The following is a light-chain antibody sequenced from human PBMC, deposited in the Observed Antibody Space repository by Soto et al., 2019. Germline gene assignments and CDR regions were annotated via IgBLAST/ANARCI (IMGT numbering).Light chain of an antibody. CDR2: TSS. CDR1: QSIGRN. J-gene: IGKJ5*01. CDR3: QQSYSTPPT. V-gene: IGKV1-39*01. Sequence: DIQMTPSPASLSASVGDRVTISCRASQSIGRNLNWYQQKPGKAPTLLMFTSSNLQSGVPSRFSGSGSGTDFILTISSLQPEDFATYYCQQSYSTPPTFGQGTRLEIK.